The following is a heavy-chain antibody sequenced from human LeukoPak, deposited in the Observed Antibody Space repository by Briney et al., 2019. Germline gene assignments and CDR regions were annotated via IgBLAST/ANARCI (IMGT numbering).Heavy chain of an antibody. V-gene: IGHV3-30*18. CDR1: GFTFSSYG. D-gene: IGHD2/OR15-2a*01. J-gene: IGHJ4*02. CDR3: AKDFRKVSQRGY. CDR2: ISYDGSNK. Sequence: GRSLRLSCAASGFTFSSYGMHWVRQAPGKGLEWVAVISYDGSNKYYADSVKGRFTISRDNSKNTLYLQMNSLRAEDTAVYYCAKDFRKVSQRGYWGQGTLVTVSS.